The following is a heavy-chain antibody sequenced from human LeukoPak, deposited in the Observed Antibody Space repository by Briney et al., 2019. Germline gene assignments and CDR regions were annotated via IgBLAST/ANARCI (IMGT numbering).Heavy chain of an antibody. V-gene: IGHV4-61*02. J-gene: IGHJ5*02. CDR3: AREYSSSRDWFDP. Sequence: SETLSLTCAVSGDSIGRGSYYWGWIRQPAGKAPEWIGRIFNTGSTSYNPSLKSRVIISVDTSKNQFSLKLSSVTAADTAVYYCAREYSSSRDWFDPWGQGTLVTVSS. D-gene: IGHD6-6*01. CDR2: IFNTGST. CDR1: GDSIGRGSYY.